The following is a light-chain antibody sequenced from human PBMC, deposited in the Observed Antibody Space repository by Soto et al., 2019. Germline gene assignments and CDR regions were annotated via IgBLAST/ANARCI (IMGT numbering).Light chain of an antibody. Sequence: QSVLTQSHSASGTPGQRVTLSCSGSASTIGRNYVYWYQQLPGTAPKLLIYRNSQRPSGVPDRFSGSKSGTSASLAISGLRSEDEADYYCASWDDNLSGFYVFGDGTKLTVL. V-gene: IGLV1-47*01. J-gene: IGLJ1*01. CDR3: ASWDDNLSGFYV. CDR1: ASTIGRNY. CDR2: RNS.